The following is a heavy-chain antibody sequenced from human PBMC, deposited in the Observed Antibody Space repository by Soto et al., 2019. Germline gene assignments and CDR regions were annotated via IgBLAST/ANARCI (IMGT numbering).Heavy chain of an antibody. Sequence: EVQLVESGGVSVQPGGSLRLSCTASGFTLSNYWMHWVRQAPGKGLVWVSRINTDGSTTTYADSVKGRFTISRDNAKNTLYLQMNSLRDEDTSVYYCVRIRRGDGYTFGYCSKGTLVTVSS. CDR2: INTDGSTT. CDR3: VRIRRGDGYTFGY. CDR1: GFTLSNYW. V-gene: IGHV3-74*01. D-gene: IGHD5-12*01. J-gene: IGHJ4*02.